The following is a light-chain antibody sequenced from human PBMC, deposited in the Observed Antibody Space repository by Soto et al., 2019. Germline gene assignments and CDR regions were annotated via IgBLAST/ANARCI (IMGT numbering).Light chain of an antibody. J-gene: IGLJ2*01. CDR2: DVS. CDR1: ITDVGSSNY. CDR3: SSYTNTSTLV. Sequence: QSVLTQPASVSGAPGQAITISCTGTITDVGSSNYVSWYKQHPGKAPKLLIDDVSNRPSGVSNRFSGSKSGNTASLTSSGLQAEGEADYYCSSYTNTSTLVFGGGTKLAVL. V-gene: IGLV2-14*01.